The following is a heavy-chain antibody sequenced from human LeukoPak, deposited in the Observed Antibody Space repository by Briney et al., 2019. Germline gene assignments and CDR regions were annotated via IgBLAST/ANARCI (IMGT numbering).Heavy chain of an antibody. V-gene: IGHV1-69*06. D-gene: IGHD3-22*01. CDR1: GGTFSSYA. J-gene: IGHJ4*02. Sequence: GASVKVSCKASGGTFSSYAISWVRQAPGQGLEWMGGIIPIFGTANYAQKFQGRVTITADKSTSTAYMELSSLRSEDTAVYYCARDQYYYDSSGYLTFDYWGQGTLVTVSS. CDR2: IIPIFGTA. CDR3: ARDQYYYDSSGYLTFDY.